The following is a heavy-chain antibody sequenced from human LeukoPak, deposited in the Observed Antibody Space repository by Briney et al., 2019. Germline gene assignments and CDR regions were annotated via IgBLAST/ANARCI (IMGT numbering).Heavy chain of an antibody. J-gene: IGHJ4*02. CDR3: AKDTDYDSSGGFDY. CDR1: GFTFDDYA. Sequence: GRSLRLSCAASGFTFDDYAMHWVRQAPGKGLEWAPGISWNSGSKGYADSVKGRFTISRDNAKNSLYLQMNSLRAEDMALYYCAKDTDYDSSGGFDYWGQGTLVTVSS. D-gene: IGHD3-22*01. V-gene: IGHV3-9*03. CDR2: ISWNSGSK.